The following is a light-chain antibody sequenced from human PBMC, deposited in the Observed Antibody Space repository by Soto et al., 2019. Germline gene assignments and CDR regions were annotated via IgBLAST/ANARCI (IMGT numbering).Light chain of an antibody. CDR2: GTS. CDR3: QQYGGSPFT. Sequence: DIVLTQSPGTLSLSPGERATLSCRASQSVDSSYLAWYQQKPGQAPRLLIYGTSLRATGIPARFSGSGSGTDFSLSISRLEPEDFAVYYCQQYGGSPFTFGPGTKVDIK. J-gene: IGKJ3*01. CDR1: QSVDSSY. V-gene: IGKV3-20*01.